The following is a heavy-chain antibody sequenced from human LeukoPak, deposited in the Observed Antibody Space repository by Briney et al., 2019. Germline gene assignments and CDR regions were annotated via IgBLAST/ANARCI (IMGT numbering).Heavy chain of an antibody. CDR2: IYPGDSDT. J-gene: IGHJ6*03. V-gene: IGHV5-51*01. Sequence: GESLKISCKGSGYSFTSYWIGWVRQMPGKGLEWMGIIYPGDSDTRCSPSFQGQVTISADKSISTAYLQWSSLKASDTAMYYCARHYIAVAGNYYYYYMDVWGKGTTVTVSS. CDR3: ARHYIAVAGNYYYYYMDV. CDR1: GYSFTSYW. D-gene: IGHD6-19*01.